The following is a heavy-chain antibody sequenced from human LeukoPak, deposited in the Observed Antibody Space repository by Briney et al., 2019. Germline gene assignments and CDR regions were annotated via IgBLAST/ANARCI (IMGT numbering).Heavy chain of an antibody. CDR1: GGTFSSYA. D-gene: IGHD1-26*01. Sequence: SVKVSCKASGGTFSSYAISWVRQAPGQGLGWMGRIIPILGIANYAQKFQGRVTITADKSTSTAYMELSSLRSEDTAVYYCARDIEGGSYYFDYWGQGTLVTVSS. CDR2: IIPILGIA. J-gene: IGHJ4*02. CDR3: ARDIEGGSYYFDY. V-gene: IGHV1-69*04.